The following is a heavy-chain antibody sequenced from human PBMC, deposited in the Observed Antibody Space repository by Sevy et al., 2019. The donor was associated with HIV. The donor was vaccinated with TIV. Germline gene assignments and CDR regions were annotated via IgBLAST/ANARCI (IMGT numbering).Heavy chain of an antibody. CDR1: GFTFSSYG. V-gene: IGHV3-30*02. CDR2: IRYDGSNK. D-gene: IGHD2-2*01. CDR3: AKDPARCSSTSCYSRPGDEYFQH. Sequence: GGSLRLSCAASGFTFSSYGMHWVRQAPGKGLEWVAFIRYDGSNKYYADSVKGRFTISRDNSKNTLYLQMNSLRAEDMAVYYCAKDPARCSSTSCYSRPGDEYFQHWGQGTLVTVSS. J-gene: IGHJ1*01.